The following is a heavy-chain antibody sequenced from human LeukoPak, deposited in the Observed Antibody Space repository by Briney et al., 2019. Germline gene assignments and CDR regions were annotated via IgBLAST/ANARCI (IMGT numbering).Heavy chain of an antibody. Sequence: PSQTLSLTCTVSGGSISSGSYYWSWIRQPAGKGLVWIGRIYTSGSTNYNPSLKSRVIISVDTSKNQFSLKLSSVTAADTAVYYCARDRGTIFGVVRAFDIWGQGTMVTVSS. D-gene: IGHD3-3*01. V-gene: IGHV4-61*02. CDR3: ARDRGTIFGVVRAFDI. CDR1: GGSISSGSYY. J-gene: IGHJ3*02. CDR2: IYTSGST.